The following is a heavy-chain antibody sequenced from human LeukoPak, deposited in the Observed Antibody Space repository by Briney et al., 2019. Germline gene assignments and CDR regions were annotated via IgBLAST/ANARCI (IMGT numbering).Heavy chain of an antibody. D-gene: IGHD3-3*01. CDR1: GGSISSGGYY. CDR2: IYYSGST. V-gene: IGHV4-39*01. CDR3: ARQGAELGFLEWSKNVYYYYGMDV. Sequence: SETLTLTCTVSGGSISSGGYYWGWIRQPPGKGLEWIGSIYYSGSTYYNPSLKSRVTISVDTSKNQFSLKLSSVTAADTAVYYCARQGAELGFLEWSKNVYYYYGMDVWGQGTTVTVPS. J-gene: IGHJ6*02.